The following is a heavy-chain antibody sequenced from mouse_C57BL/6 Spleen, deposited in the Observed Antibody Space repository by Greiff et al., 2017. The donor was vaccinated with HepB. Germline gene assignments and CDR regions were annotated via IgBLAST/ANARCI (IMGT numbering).Heavy chain of an antibody. V-gene: IGHV1-69*01. CDR2: IDPSDSYT. Sequence: QVQLQQPGAELVMPGASVKLSCKASGYTFTSYWMPWVKQRPGQGLEWIGEIDPSDSYTNYNQKFKGKSTLTVDKSSSTAYMQLSSLTSEDSAVYYCARGGIYDGYPYYFDYWGQGTTLTVSS. D-gene: IGHD2-3*01. CDR3: ARGGIYDGYPYYFDY. J-gene: IGHJ2*01. CDR1: GYTFTSYW.